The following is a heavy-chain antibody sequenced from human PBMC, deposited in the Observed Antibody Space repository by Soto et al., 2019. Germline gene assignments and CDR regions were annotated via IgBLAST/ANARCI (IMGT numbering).Heavy chain of an antibody. D-gene: IGHD5-12*01. CDR2: INHSGST. Sequence: SETLSLTCAVYGGSFSGYYWGWIRQPPGKGLEWIGEINHSGSTNYNPSLKSRVTISVDTSKNQFSLKLSSVTAADTAVYYCARGQIGRDGYNYEFDYWGQGTLVTVSS. CDR1: GGSFSGYY. CDR3: ARGQIGRDGYNYEFDY. V-gene: IGHV4-34*01. J-gene: IGHJ4*02.